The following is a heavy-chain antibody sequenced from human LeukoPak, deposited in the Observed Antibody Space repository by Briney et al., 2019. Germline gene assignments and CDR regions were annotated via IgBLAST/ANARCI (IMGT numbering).Heavy chain of an antibody. CDR2: ISGSGGET. CDR3: VKRSRDGYNSPLDN. CDR1: RFTFSSYA. V-gene: IGHV3-23*01. D-gene: IGHD5-24*01. Sequence: GGSLRLSCAASRFTFSSYAMNWVRQAPGKGLEWVSQISGSGGETYYADSVQGRFTISRDNSENTLYLQMNSMRAEDTAVYYCVKRSRDGYNSPLDNWGQGTLVTVSS. J-gene: IGHJ4*01.